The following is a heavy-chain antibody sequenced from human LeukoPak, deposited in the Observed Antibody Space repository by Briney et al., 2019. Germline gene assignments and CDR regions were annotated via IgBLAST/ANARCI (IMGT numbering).Heavy chain of an antibody. Sequence: GASVKVSCKASGYAFTSYGISWVRQAPGQGLEWMGWISAYNGNTNYAQKFQGRVTMTRNTSISTAYMELSSLRSEDTAVYYCARGQREVSFDYWGQGTLVTVSS. CDR1: GYAFTSYG. CDR3: ARGQREVSFDY. CDR2: ISAYNGNT. D-gene: IGHD2-2*01. V-gene: IGHV1-18*01. J-gene: IGHJ4*02.